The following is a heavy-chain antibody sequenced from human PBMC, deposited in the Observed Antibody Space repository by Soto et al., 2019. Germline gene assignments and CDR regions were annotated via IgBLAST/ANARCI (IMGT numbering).Heavy chain of an antibody. Sequence: GASVKVSCKASGGTFSSYAISWVRQAPGQGLEWMGGIIPIFGTANYAQEFQGRVTITADESTSTAYMELSSLRSEDTAVYYCARERDHYYGSVPYGMDVWGQGTTVTVSS. CDR3: ARERDHYYGSVPYGMDV. CDR2: IIPIFGTA. J-gene: IGHJ6*02. V-gene: IGHV1-69*13. CDR1: GGTFSSYA. D-gene: IGHD3-10*01.